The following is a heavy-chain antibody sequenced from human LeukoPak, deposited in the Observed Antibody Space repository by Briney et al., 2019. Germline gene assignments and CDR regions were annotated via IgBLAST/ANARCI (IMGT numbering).Heavy chain of an antibody. Sequence: GGSLRLSCAVSGFTFSSYSMNWVRQAPGKGLEWVSSISSISYIYYAELVKGRFTISRDTAKNSLYSEMNSLRAEDTAVYYCARDQYGDYALDYWGQGTLVTVSS. D-gene: IGHD4-17*01. CDR3: ARDQYGDYALDY. J-gene: IGHJ4*02. V-gene: IGHV3-21*01. CDR2: ISSISYI. CDR1: GFTFSSYS.